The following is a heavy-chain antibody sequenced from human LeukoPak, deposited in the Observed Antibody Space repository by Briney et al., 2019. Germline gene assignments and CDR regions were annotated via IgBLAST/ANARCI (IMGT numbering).Heavy chain of an antibody. D-gene: IGHD3-22*01. J-gene: IGHJ3*02. CDR2: INPNSGGT. CDR3: ASGFMGYDRSGYYDDAFDI. Sequence: ASVKVSCKASGYTFTGYYMHWVRQAPGQGLEWMGRINPNSGGTNYVQKFQGRVTMTRDTSIGTAYMELSRLRSDDTAVYYCASGFMGYDRSGYYDDAFDIWGQGTMVTVSS. CDR1: GYTFTGYY. V-gene: IGHV1-2*02.